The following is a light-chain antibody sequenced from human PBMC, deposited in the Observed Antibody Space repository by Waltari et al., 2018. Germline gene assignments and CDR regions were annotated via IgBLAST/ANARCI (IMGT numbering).Light chain of an antibody. J-gene: IGLJ1*01. V-gene: IGLV2-14*03. CDR1: SSDVGGYNY. CDR3: GSYTTRATHV. CDR2: DVN. Sequence: QSALTQPASVSGSPGQSITISCTGTSSDVGGYNYVPCYQQHPGQTPKLIIFDVNRRPSGVSHRFSGSKSGNTASLTISGLQAEDEADYYCGSYTTRATHVFGIGTKVTVL.